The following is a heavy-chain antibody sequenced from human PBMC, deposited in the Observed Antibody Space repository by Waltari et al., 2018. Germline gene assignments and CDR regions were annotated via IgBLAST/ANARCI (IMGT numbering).Heavy chain of an antibody. Sequence: EVQLVESGGGLVQPGGSLRLSCSGVTFSRYAMRWVRQDPGMWLEWFSVLYNDGTTHYVDSVEGRFTNSRDHSDNTLHLQMSSLRAEDTAVYYCAESRAAAGLDSWGQGTLVTVSS. CDR1: GVTFSRYA. CDR3: AESRAAAGLDS. D-gene: IGHD6-13*01. J-gene: IGHJ4*02. CDR2: LYNDGTT. V-gene: IGHV3-23*03.